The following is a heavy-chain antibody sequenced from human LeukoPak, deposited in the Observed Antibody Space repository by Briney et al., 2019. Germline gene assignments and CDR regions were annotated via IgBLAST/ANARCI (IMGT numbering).Heavy chain of an antibody. D-gene: IGHD2-2*01. CDR3: ARDPMIVVVPAAMLDY. CDR2: ISYDGSNK. CDR1: GFTFSSYA. Sequence: GRSLRLSCAASGFTFSSYALHWVRQAPGKGLEWVAVISYDGSNKYYADSVKGRFTISRDNSKNTLYLQMNSLRAEDTAVYYCARDPMIVVVPAAMLDYWGQGTLVTVSS. V-gene: IGHV3-30*04. J-gene: IGHJ4*02.